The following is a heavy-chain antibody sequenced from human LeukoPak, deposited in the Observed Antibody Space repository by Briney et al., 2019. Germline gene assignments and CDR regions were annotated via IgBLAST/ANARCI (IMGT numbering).Heavy chain of an antibody. Sequence: GGSLRLSCAASGFTFSSYAMHWVRQAPGKGLEYVSAISSNGGSTYYANSVKGRFTISRDNSKNTLYLQMGSLRAEDTAVYYCARFRGGSSGWYTNDYWGQGTLVTVSS. CDR3: ARFRGGSSGWYTNDY. D-gene: IGHD6-19*01. V-gene: IGHV3-64*01. CDR2: ISSNGGST. CDR1: GFTFSSYA. J-gene: IGHJ4*02.